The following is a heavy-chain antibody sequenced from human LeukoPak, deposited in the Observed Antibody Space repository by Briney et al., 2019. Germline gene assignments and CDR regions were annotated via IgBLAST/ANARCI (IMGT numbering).Heavy chain of an antibody. V-gene: IGHV3-21*01. D-gene: IGHD1-1*01. CDR3: ARVGTIGNTVDGFDL. CDR1: GFIFRSYS. CDR2: ITSSSSYR. Sequence: PGGSLRLSCAGPGFIFRSYSMNRVRQAPGKGLELVSFITSSSSYRYYADSVTGRFTISRDNAKNSLYLQMNSLRAEDTAVYYCARVGTIGNTVDGFDLWGQGTMVTVSS. J-gene: IGHJ3*01.